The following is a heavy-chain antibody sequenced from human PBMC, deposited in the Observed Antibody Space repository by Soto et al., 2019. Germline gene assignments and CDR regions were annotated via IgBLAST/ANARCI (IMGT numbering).Heavy chain of an antibody. D-gene: IGHD2-8*01. V-gene: IGHV4-34*01. CDR2: IDHSGRT. Sequence: KPSETLSLTCAVYGGSLSGGSFSAYYWSWIRQPPGKGLEWIGEIDHSGRTKYNPSLKSRVTLSVDTSKNQFSLILSSVTAADTAVYYCARYDCTTGVCNFDYWGQGSLVTVSS. J-gene: IGHJ4*02. CDR1: GGSLSGGSFSAYY. CDR3: ARYDCTTGVCNFDY.